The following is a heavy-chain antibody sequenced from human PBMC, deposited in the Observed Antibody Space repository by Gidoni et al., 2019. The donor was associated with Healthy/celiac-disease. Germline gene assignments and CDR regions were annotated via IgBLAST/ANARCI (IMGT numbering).Heavy chain of an antibody. V-gene: IGHV3-23*01. CDR3: AKFIREFGELLKGHYYYGMDV. CDR2: IMGSGGST. J-gene: IGHJ6*02. CDR1: GFTFGSYA. D-gene: IGHD3-10*01. Sequence: EVQLLESGGGLVQPGGSLRLSCAASGFTFGSYAMIWVRQAPGKGLEWVSAIMGSGGSTYYADSVKGRFTISRDNSKNTLYLQMNSLRAEDTAVYYCAKFIREFGELLKGHYYYGMDVWGQGTTVTVSS.